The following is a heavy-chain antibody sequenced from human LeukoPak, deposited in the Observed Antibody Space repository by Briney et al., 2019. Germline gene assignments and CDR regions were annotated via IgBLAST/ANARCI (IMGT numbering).Heavy chain of an antibody. CDR2: IIPMFGTA. J-gene: IGHJ3*02. D-gene: IGHD3-10*01. V-gene: IGHV1-69*13. CDR1: GGXFSSYA. Sequence: GASVKVSCKASGGXFSSYAMSWVRQAPGQGLEWMGGIIPMFGTANYAQKFQGSVTITADESTNTAYMELSSLRSEDTAIYYCARETLVDGGSGSDAFDIWGQGTLVTVSS. CDR3: ARETLVDGGSGSDAFDI.